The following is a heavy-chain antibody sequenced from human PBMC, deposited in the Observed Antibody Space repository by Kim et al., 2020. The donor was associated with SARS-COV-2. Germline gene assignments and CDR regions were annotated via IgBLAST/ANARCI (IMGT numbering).Heavy chain of an antibody. J-gene: IGHJ4*02. CDR3: ARDSGSGGDCLDY. V-gene: IGHV3-11*04. Sequence: SGKGRFTNTRDKAKNTLYLQMNSLREEDAAVYSCARDSGSGGDCLDYWGQGTLVTVSS. D-gene: IGHD2-21*01.